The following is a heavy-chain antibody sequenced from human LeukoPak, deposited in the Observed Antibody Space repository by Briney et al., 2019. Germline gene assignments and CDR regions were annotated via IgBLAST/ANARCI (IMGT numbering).Heavy chain of an antibody. CDR2: IYYSGST. CDR3: ARAEITMVRGASYLFDY. CDR1: GGSISSGGYY. D-gene: IGHD3-10*01. J-gene: IGHJ4*02. V-gene: IGHV4-31*03. Sequence: SETLSPTCTVSGGSISSGGYYWSWIRQHPGKGLEWIGYIYYSGSTYYNPSLKSRVTISVDTSKNQFSLKLSSVTAADTAVYYCARAEITMVRGASYLFDYWGQGTLVTVPS.